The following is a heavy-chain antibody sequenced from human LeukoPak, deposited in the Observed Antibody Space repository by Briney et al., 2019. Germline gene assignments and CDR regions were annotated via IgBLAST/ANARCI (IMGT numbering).Heavy chain of an antibody. CDR2: INHGGST. Sequence: SEILSLTCAVYGGSFSGYYWSWIRQPPGKGLEWIGEINHGGSTNYNPSLKSRVTISVDTSKNQFSLKLSSVTAADTAVYYCARGKRGKGLKTYYYDSSGYWPIDYWGQGTLVTVSS. CDR3: ARGKRGKGLKTYYYDSSGYWPIDY. V-gene: IGHV4-34*01. D-gene: IGHD3-22*01. J-gene: IGHJ4*02. CDR1: GGSFSGYY.